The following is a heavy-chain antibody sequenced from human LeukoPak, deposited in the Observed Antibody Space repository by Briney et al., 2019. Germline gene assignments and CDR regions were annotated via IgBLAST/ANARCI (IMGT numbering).Heavy chain of an antibody. CDR2: INHSGST. J-gene: IGHJ3*02. D-gene: IGHD6-13*01. CDR1: GGSFSGYY. CDR3: ARDGYSSSWYQVYAFDI. V-gene: IGHV4-34*01. Sequence: SETLSLTCAVYGGSFSGYYWSWIRQPPGKGLEWIGEINHSGSTNYNPSLKSRVTISVDTSKNQFSLKLSSVTGADTAVYYCARDGYSSSWYQVYAFDIWGQGTMVTVSS.